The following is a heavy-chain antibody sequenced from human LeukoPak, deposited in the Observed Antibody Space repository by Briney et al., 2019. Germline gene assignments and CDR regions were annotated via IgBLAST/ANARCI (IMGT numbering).Heavy chain of an antibody. V-gene: IGHV1-3*01. D-gene: IGHD6-13*01. Sequence: ASVKVSCKASGYTFTSYAMHWVRQAPGQRLEWMGWINAGNGNTKYSQKFQGRVTITRDTSASTAYMELSSLRSEDTAVYYCARYHSSSWCLDYWGQGTLVTVPS. CDR1: GYTFTSYA. J-gene: IGHJ4*02. CDR3: ARYHSSSWCLDY. CDR2: INAGNGNT.